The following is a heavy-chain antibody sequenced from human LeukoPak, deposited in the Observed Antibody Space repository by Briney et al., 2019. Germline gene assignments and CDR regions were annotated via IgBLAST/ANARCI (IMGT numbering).Heavy chain of an antibody. D-gene: IGHD3-22*01. Sequence: PSETLSLTCTVSGGSISSYYWSWIRQPPGKGLEWIGYIYYSGSTNYNPSLKSRVTISVDTSKNQFSLKLSSVTAADTAVYYCARGRYYYDSSFDPWGQGTRVTVSS. J-gene: IGHJ5*02. CDR2: IYYSGST. V-gene: IGHV4-59*01. CDR3: ARGRYYYDSSFDP. CDR1: GGSISSYY.